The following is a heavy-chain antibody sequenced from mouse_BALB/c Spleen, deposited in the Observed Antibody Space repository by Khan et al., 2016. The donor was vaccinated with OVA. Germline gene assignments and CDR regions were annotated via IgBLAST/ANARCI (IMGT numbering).Heavy chain of an antibody. V-gene: IGHV14-3*02. CDR2: IDPPNGST. D-gene: IGHD1-1*02. Sequence: VQLQESGAELVKSGATVKLSCTASGLNIKDTYMHWLKQWPEQGLEWIGRIDPPNGSTNYTTKFTGKATLTADTSSTTAYMQLSSLTSEYTSVYYCASMARKWGQGTSLTVSS. CDR1: GLNIKDTY. J-gene: IGHJ2*02. CDR3: ASMARK.